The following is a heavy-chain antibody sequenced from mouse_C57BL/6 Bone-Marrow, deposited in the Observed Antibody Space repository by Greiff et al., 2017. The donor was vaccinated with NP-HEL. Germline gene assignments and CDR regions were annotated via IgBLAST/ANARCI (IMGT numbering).Heavy chain of an antibody. CDR2: ISNGGGST. D-gene: IGHD1-1*01. Sequence: DVQLVESGGGLVQPGGSLKLSCAASGFTFSDYYMYWVRQTPEKRLEWVAYISNGGGSTYYPDTVKGRFTISRDNAKNTLYLQMSRLKSEDTAMYYCARGYGSSPPWFAYWGQGTLVTVSA. CDR3: ARGYGSSPPWFAY. CDR1: GFTFSDYY. J-gene: IGHJ3*01. V-gene: IGHV5-12*01.